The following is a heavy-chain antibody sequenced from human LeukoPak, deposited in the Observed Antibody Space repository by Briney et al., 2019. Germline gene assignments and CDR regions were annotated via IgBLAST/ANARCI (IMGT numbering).Heavy chain of an antibody. Sequence: PSETLSLTCTVSGYSISSGYYWGWIRQPPGKGLEWIGSIYHSGSTYYNPSLKSRVTISVDTSKNQFSLKLSSVTAADTAVYYCARDGYGGNAIDHWGQGTLVTVSS. V-gene: IGHV4-38-2*02. CDR3: ARDGYGGNAIDH. D-gene: IGHD4-23*01. J-gene: IGHJ4*02. CDR1: GYSISSGYY. CDR2: IYHSGST.